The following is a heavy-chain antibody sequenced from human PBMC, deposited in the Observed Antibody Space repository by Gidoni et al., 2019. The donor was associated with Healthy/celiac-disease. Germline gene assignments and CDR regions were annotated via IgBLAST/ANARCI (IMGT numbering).Heavy chain of an antibody. Sequence: QVQLQASGPGLVKPSETLSLTCTVPGGSISSYYWSWIRQPPGKGLEWIGYIYYSGSTNYNPSLKSRVTISVDTSKNQFSLKLSSVTAADTAVYYCARSITMIVGPLDVWGQGTTVTVSS. CDR3: ARSITMIVGPLDV. J-gene: IGHJ6*02. CDR1: GGSISSYY. CDR2: IYYSGST. V-gene: IGHV4-59*01. D-gene: IGHD3-22*01.